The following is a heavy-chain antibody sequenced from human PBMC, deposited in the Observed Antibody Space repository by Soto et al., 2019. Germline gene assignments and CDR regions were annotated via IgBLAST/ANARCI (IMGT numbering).Heavy chain of an antibody. CDR1: GVTLGSFW. D-gene: IGHD2-2*01. CDR3: ARPYCSSASCFSPPDY. Sequence: GGSLRLSCAASGVTLGSFWVNWVRQAPGKGLVWVSHISVDGSITDYADSVKGRFTISRDNSKNTVYLQMNSLRAGDTAVYYCARPYCSSASCFSPPDYWGQGTLVTVSS. V-gene: IGHV3-74*01. J-gene: IGHJ4*02. CDR2: ISVDGSIT.